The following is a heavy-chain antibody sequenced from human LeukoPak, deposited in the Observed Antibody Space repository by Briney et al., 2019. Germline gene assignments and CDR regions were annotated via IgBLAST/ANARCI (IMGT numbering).Heavy chain of an antibody. CDR1: GSTFSDYY. CDR2: ISSSGSTI. CDR3: ASTSPPNYVDY. J-gene: IGHJ4*02. D-gene: IGHD3-10*01. V-gene: IGHV3-11*01. Sequence: GGSLRLSCAASGSTFSDYYMSWIRQAPGKGLEWVSYISSSGSTIYYADSVKGRFTISRDNAKNSLYLQMNSLRAEDTAVYYCASTSPPNYVDYWGQGTLVTVSS.